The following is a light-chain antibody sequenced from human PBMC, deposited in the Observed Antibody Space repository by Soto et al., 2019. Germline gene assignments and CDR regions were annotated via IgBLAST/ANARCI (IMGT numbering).Light chain of an antibody. CDR1: SSSIGTGYD. J-gene: IGLJ3*02. CDR3: QSYDSSLSGWV. V-gene: IGLV1-40*01. Sequence: QLVLTQPPSVSGAPGQRVTISCTGSSSSIGTGYDVHWYQQLPGTAPKLLIYANSNRPSGVPDRFSGSKSGTSASLAITGLQVEDEADYYCQSYDSSLSGWVFGGGTKVTVL. CDR2: ANS.